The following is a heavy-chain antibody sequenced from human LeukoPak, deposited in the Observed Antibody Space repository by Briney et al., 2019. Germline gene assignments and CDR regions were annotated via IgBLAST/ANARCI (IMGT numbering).Heavy chain of an antibody. D-gene: IGHD3-22*01. Sequence: ASVKLSCTASGSTFTSYGISWVRQAPGQGLEWMGWISAYNGNTNYAQKLQGRVTMTTDTSTSTAYMELRSLRSDDTAVYYCARARFPYSSGYSGFDYWGQGTLVTVSS. CDR1: GSTFTSYG. J-gene: IGHJ4*02. V-gene: IGHV1-18*01. CDR2: ISAYNGNT. CDR3: ARARFPYSSGYSGFDY.